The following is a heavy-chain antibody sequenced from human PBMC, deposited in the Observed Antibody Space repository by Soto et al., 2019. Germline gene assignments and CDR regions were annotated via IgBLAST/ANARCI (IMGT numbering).Heavy chain of an antibody. J-gene: IGHJ3*02. D-gene: IGHD3-16*02. Sequence: GGSLRLSCAAPGFTFSGSAMHWVRQASGKGLEWVGRIRSKANSYATAYAASVKGRFTISRDDSKNTAYLQMNSLKTEDTAVYYCTRQMITFGGVIVNDAFDIWGQGTMVTVSS. CDR1: GFTFSGSA. CDR2: IRSKANSYAT. V-gene: IGHV3-73*01. CDR3: TRQMITFGGVIVNDAFDI.